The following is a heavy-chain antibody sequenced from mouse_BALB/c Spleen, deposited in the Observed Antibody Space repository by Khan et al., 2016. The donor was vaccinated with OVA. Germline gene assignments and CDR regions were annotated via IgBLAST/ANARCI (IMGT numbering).Heavy chain of an antibody. D-gene: IGHD3-1*01. CDR1: GYSFTTYY. J-gene: IGHJ4*01. Sequence: EVQLQESGPELMKPGASVKISCKASGYSFTTYYIHWVKQSHGKSLEWIGYIDPFNGGPSYNQKFKGKATLTLDKSSSTAYMHLISLTSEDSAVYYCARGGLGLRAYAMDYWGQGTSVTVSS. V-gene: IGHV1S135*01. CDR3: ARGGLGLRAYAMDY. CDR2: IDPFNGGP.